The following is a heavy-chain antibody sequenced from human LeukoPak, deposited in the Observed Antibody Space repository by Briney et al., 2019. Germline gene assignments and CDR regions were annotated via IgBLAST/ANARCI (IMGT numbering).Heavy chain of an antibody. CDR3: ARADGYSYDYYYMDV. CDR2: ISSSSSYI. V-gene: IGHV3-21*01. CDR1: GFTFSGYN. D-gene: IGHD5-18*01. J-gene: IGHJ6*03. Sequence: GGSLRLSCAASGFTFSGYNMNWVRQAPGKGLEWVSFISSSSSYIHYADSVKGRFTISRDNAKNSLYLQMNSLRAEDTAVYYCARADGYSYDYYYMDVWGKGTTVTVSS.